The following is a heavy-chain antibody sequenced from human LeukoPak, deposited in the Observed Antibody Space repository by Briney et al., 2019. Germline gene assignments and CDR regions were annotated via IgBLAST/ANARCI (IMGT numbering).Heavy chain of an antibody. V-gene: IGHV4-59*01. CDR1: GGSISSYY. Sequence: PSETLSLTCTVSGGSISSYYWSWIRQPPGKGLEWIGYIYYSGSTNYNPSLKSRVTISVDTSKNQFSLKLSSVTAADTAVYYCARGLAYGSGSYYNGNWFDPWGQGTLVTVSS. D-gene: IGHD3-10*01. CDR3: ARGLAYGSGSYYNGNWFDP. J-gene: IGHJ5*02. CDR2: IYYSGST.